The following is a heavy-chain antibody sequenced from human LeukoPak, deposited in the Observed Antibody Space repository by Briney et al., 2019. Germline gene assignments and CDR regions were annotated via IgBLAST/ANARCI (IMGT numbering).Heavy chain of an antibody. CDR1: GGSLNPYY. D-gene: IGHD3-10*01. CDR3: ARTSASGVTYFDY. Sequence: SETLSLTCTVSGGSLNPYYWSWIRQPAGKGLEWIGRIYFSGNTHYIPSLQSRVTISVDTSKNQFSLKLSTVTAADTAVYYCARTSASGVTYFDYWGQGALVTVSS. V-gene: IGHV4-4*07. CDR2: IYFSGNT. J-gene: IGHJ4*02.